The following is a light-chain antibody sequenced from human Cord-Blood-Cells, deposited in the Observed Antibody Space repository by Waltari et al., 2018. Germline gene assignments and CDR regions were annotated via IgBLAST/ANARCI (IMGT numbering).Light chain of an antibody. CDR1: QSVSSN. V-gene: IGKV3-15*01. CDR3: QQYNNWPPWT. CDR2: GAS. Sequence: IVMTQSPATLSVSPGERATLSCRASQSVSSNLAWYQQKPGQAPRPLIYGASTRATGIPARFSGSGSGTEFTLTNSSLQSEDFAVYYCQQYNNWPPWTFGQGTKVEIK. J-gene: IGKJ1*01.